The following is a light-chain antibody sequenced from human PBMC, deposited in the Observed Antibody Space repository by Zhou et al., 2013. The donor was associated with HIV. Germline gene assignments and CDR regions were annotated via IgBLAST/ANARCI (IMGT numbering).Light chain of an antibody. CDR3: QQYSGFSRRT. V-gene: IGKV1-5*03. J-gene: IGKJ1*01. CDR2: KAS. CDR1: QSIGNW. Sequence: DIQVTQSPSTLSASVGDRVTITCRASQSIGNWLAWYQQKPGKAPKFLMYKASNLESGVPSRFSGSGSGTEFTLTISSLQPEDFATYYCQQYSGFSRRTFGQGTKVEIK.